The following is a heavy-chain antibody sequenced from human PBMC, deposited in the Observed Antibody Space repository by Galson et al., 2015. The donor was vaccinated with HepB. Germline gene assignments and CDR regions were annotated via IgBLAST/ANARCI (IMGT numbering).Heavy chain of an antibody. CDR1: GFTFSSYA. V-gene: IGHV3-23*01. CDR2: ISGSGGST. CDR3: AKDRLLWFGELSD. J-gene: IGHJ4*02. Sequence: SLRLSCAASGFTFSSYAMSWVRQAPGKGLEWVSAISGSGGSTYYADSVKGRFTISRDNSKNTLYLQMNSLRAEDTAVYYCAKDRLLWFGELSDWGQGTLVTVSS. D-gene: IGHD3-10*01.